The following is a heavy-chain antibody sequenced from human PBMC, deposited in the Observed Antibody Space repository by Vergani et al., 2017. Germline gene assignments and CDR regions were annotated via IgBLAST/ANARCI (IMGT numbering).Heavy chain of an antibody. D-gene: IGHD3-9*01. Sequence: QVQLQQWGAGLLKPSVTLSLTCAVYGGSFSGYYWSWIRQPPGKGLEWIGEINHSGSTNYNPSLKSRVTIAVDTAKNKFSLKLSCVTAADAAVYYCARGAYDILTGRFSGWFDPWGQGTLVTVSS. CDR1: GGSFSGYY. J-gene: IGHJ5*02. CDR3: ARGAYDILTGRFSGWFDP. V-gene: IGHV4-34*01. CDR2: INHSGST.